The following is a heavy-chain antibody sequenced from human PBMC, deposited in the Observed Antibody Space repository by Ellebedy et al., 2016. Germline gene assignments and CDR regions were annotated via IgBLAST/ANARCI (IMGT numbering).Heavy chain of an antibody. CDR3: ARETKDYYGSGTYAYYFYGMDV. D-gene: IGHD3-10*01. Sequence: GGSLRLSCAASGFTFNNYGMHWVRQAPGKGLEWVAVIWFDGSNKHYGESVKGRFSISRDNPKNTLYLQMNSLRAEDTAVYYCARETKDYYGSGTYAYYFYGMDVWGHGTTVTVSS. J-gene: IGHJ6*02. CDR1: GFTFNNYG. V-gene: IGHV3-33*01. CDR2: IWFDGSNK.